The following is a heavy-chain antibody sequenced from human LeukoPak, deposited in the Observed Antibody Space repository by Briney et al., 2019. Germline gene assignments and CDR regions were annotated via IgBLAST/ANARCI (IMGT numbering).Heavy chain of an antibody. J-gene: IGHJ4*02. D-gene: IGHD1-14*01. CDR1: GFTFSTYA. CDR2: IGSNGGTI. V-gene: IGHV3-48*02. CDR3: TRKLAL. Sequence: PGGSLRLSCAAPGFTFSTYAMNWVRQAPGKGLEWVAYIGSNGGTIHYADSVKGRFTISRDNAKNSLFLQMNSLRDEDTAMYFCTRKLALWGQGTLVTVSS.